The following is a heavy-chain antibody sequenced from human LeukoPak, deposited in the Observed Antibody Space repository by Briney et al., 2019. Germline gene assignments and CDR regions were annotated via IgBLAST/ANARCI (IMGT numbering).Heavy chain of an antibody. Sequence: GGSLRLSCAASGFTFSSYAMNWVRQAPGKGLEWVAFISDDGTNTYYADSVKGRFTISRDNSKNTLYLQMDSLRAEDTALYYCASSSSSGYAYYFDYWGQGTLVTVS. V-gene: IGHV3-30*04. J-gene: IGHJ4*02. D-gene: IGHD6-19*01. CDR3: ASSSSSGYAYYFDY. CDR1: GFTFSSYA. CDR2: ISDDGTNT.